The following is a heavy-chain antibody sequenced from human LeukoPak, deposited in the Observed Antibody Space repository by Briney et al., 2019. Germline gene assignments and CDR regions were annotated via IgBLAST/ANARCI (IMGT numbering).Heavy chain of an antibody. J-gene: IGHJ4*02. CDR3: ARDAPSTAVAGGPDY. Sequence: ASVKVSCKGSGYTFSNYRTGWVRHAPGQGLEWMGWISSYNGDRHYAQMFQDRVTMTTDTSTNTPYMELRSLRTDDTAVYYCARDAPSTAVAGGPDYWGQGTLVTVS. CDR2: ISSYNGDR. V-gene: IGHV1-18*01. D-gene: IGHD6-19*01. CDR1: GYTFSNYR.